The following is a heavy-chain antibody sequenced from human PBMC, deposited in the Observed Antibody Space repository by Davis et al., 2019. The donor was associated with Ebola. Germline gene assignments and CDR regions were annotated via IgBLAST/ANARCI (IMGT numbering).Heavy chain of an antibody. CDR3: ARARLPYYFDY. D-gene: IGHD2-15*01. CDR2: IYYSGST. CDR1: GGSFSGYY. J-gene: IGHJ4*02. Sequence: MPSETLSLTCAVYGGSFSGYYWSWIRQPPGKGLEWIGYIYYSGSTNYNPSLKSRVTISVDTSKNQFSLKLSSVTAADTAVYYCARARLPYYFDYWGQGTLVTVSS. V-gene: IGHV4-59*12.